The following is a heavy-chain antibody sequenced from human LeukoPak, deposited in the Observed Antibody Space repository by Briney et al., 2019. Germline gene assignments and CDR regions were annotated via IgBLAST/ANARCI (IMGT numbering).Heavy chain of an antibody. J-gene: IGHJ5*02. V-gene: IGHV1-18*04. D-gene: IGHD3-16*02. CDR2: ISAYNGNT. Sequence: GASVKVSCKASGYTFTSYGISWVRQAPGQGLEWMGWISAYNGNTNYAQKLQGRVTMTTDTSTSTAYMELRSLRSDDTAVYYCARDSSSYYDYVWGSYRLYNWFDPWGQGTLVTVSS. CDR3: ARDSSSYYDYVWGSYRLYNWFDP. CDR1: GYTFTSYG.